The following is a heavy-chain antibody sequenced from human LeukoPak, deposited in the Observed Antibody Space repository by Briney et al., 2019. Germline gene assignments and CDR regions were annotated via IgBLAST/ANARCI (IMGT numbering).Heavy chain of an antibody. V-gene: IGHV4-34*01. CDR1: GGSFSGYY. D-gene: IGHD5-12*01. CDR2: INHSGST. Sequence: SETLTLTCAAYGGSFSGYYWSWIRQPPGKGLEWIGEINHSGSTKYNPSLKSRVTISVDTSKNQFSLKLSSVTAADADVYYCARGASRRGYTGRDDFDIWGQGTMVTVSS. J-gene: IGHJ3*02. CDR3: ARGASRRGYTGRDDFDI.